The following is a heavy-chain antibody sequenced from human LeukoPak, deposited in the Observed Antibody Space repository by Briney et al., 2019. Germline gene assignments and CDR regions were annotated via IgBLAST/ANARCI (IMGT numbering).Heavy chain of an antibody. CDR3: ARRYYDFWSGYLAYYYYGMDV. CDR2: INHGGST. Sequence: KSSETLSLTCAVYGGSFSGYYWSWIRQPPGKGLEWIGEINHGGSTNYNPSLKSRVTISVDTSKNQFSLKLSSVTAADTAVYYCARRYYDFWSGYLAYYYYGMDVWGQGTTVTVSS. V-gene: IGHV4-34*01. CDR1: GGSFSGYY. J-gene: IGHJ6*02. D-gene: IGHD3-3*01.